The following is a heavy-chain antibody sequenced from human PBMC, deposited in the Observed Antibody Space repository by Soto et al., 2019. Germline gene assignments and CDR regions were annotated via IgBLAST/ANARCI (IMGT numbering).Heavy chain of an antibody. Sequence: QVQLQESGPGLVKPSETLSLTCTVSGGSISNYYWSWIRQPPGKGLEWIGYIYYSGSTNSGSTNYTHSLKSRVTISVDTSKNQSSLKLSSVTAADTAVYYCARHVGSGSYVYYFDYWGQGTLVTVSS. CDR3: ARHVGSGSYVYYFDY. D-gene: IGHD1-26*01. CDR1: GGSISNYY. V-gene: IGHV4-59*08. J-gene: IGHJ4*02. CDR2: IYYSGSTNSGST.